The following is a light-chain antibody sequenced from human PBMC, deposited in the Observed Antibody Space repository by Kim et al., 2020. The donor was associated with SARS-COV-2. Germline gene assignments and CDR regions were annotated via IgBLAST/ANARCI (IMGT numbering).Light chain of an antibody. CDR2: CRT. J-gene: IGLJ3*02. CDR3: NSRDSSGNHWV. V-gene: IGLV3-19*01. Sequence: AFGQTVRITCQGDSLRKYYVSWYQQTPGQAPVVVFYCRTYPPSGIPDRFSGSSSGNTASLTITGAQAEDQADYYCNSRDSSGNHWVFGGGTQLTVL. CDR1: SLRKYY.